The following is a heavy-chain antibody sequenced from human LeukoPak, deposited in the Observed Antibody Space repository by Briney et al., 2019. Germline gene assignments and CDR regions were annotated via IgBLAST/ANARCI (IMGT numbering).Heavy chain of an antibody. CDR2: IYHTGNT. D-gene: IGHD6-13*01. CDR3: ARDRAYSSSWYSVRKPNNWFDP. V-gene: IGHV4-4*02. CDR1: GDSVSTTNW. J-gene: IGHJ5*02. Sequence: SGTLSLTCAVSGDSVSTTNWWTWVRQTPGKGLEWIGEIYHTGNTNYNPSLRSRVNMSVDKPNNQFSLTLTSVTAADTAVYYCARDRAYSSSWYSVRKPNNWFDPWGQGTLVTVSS.